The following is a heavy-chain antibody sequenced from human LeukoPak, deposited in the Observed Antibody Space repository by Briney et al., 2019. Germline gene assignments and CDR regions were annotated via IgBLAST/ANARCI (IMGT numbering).Heavy chain of an antibody. CDR1: GVTASSIY. J-gene: IGHJ4*02. CDR2: IYSGGNT. Sequence: RGSLRLSCAASGVTASSIYMSWGRDAPGERGEWVSVIYSGGNTYYADSVKGRFTISRDTSKNALYLQMNSLRAEDAAIYYCAKDRHNWGLDCWGQGTLLTVSS. V-gene: IGHV3-53*01. D-gene: IGHD7-27*01. CDR3: AKDRHNWGLDC.